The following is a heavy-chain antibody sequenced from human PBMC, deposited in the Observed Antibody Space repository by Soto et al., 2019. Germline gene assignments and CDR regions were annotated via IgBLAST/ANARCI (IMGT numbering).Heavy chain of an antibody. CDR2: ISYDGSNK. J-gene: IGHJ6*02. CDR1: GFTFSSYA. Sequence: GGSLRLSCAASGFTFSSYAMHWVRQAPGKGLEWVAFISYDGSNKYYADSVKGRFTISRDNSKNTLYLQMNSLRGEDTAVYYCTRRGYGMDVWGQGTKVTVSS. CDR3: TRRGYGMDV. V-gene: IGHV3-30-3*01.